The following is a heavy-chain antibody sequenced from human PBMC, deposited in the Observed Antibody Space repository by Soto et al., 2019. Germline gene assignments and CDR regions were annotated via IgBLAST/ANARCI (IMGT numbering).Heavy chain of an antibody. CDR3: ARGRYGDY. CDR2: MSAHNGNT. Sequence: QVHLVQSGGEVKKPGASVKVSCKGSGYAFTTYGITWVRQAPGQGLEWMGWMSAHNGNTNYAQKLQGRVTVTRDTSTSTAYMELRSLRSDDTAVYYCARGRYGDYWGQGALVTVSS. D-gene: IGHD1-1*01. V-gene: IGHV1-18*01. J-gene: IGHJ4*02. CDR1: GYAFTTYG.